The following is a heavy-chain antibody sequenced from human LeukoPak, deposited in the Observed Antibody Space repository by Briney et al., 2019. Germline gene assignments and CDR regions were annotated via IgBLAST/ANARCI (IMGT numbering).Heavy chain of an antibody. CDR3: ARVKRELLSNYFDY. Sequence: SETLSLTCTVSGGSISSGDYYWSWIRQPPGKGLEWIGNIYYSGSTYHNPSLKSRVTISVDTSKNQFSLNLSSVTAADTAVFYCARVKRELLSNYFDYWGQGTLVTVSS. D-gene: IGHD3-10*01. CDR2: IYYSGST. J-gene: IGHJ4*02. V-gene: IGHV4-30-4*01. CDR1: GGSISSGDYY.